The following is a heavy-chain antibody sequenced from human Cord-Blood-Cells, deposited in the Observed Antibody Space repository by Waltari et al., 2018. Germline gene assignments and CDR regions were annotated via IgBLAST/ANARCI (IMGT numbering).Heavy chain of an antibody. Sequence: EVQLLESGGGVVQPGGYLRLSCAASGFTFSSYAMSWVRQAHGQGLEWVSAISGGGGSTYYADSVKGRFTISRDNSKNTLYLQMNSLRAEDTAVYYCAKAYDYDSSGFFDYWGQGTLVTVSS. D-gene: IGHD3-22*01. CDR3: AKAYDYDSSGFFDY. V-gene: IGHV3-23*01. CDR1: GFTFSSYA. J-gene: IGHJ4*02. CDR2: ISGGGGST.